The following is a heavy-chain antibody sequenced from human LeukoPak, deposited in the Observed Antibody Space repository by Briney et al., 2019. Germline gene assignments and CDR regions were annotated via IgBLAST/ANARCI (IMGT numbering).Heavy chain of an antibody. Sequence: ASETLSLTCAVYGGSFSGYYWSWIRQPPGKGLEWIGEINHSGSTNYNPSLKSRVTISVDTSKNQFSLKLSSVTAADTAVYYCARVEAYCSSTSCYYFDYWGQGTLVTVSS. D-gene: IGHD2-2*01. CDR2: INHSGST. V-gene: IGHV4-34*01. J-gene: IGHJ4*02. CDR3: ARVEAYCSSTSCYYFDY. CDR1: GGSFSGYY.